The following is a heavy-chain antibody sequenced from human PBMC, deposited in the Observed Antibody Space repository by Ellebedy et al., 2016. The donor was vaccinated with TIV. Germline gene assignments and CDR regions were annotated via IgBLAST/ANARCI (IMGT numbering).Heavy chain of an antibody. CDR1: GYSFGSYY. CDR2: IDPRGGRI. Sequence: AASVKVSCKASGYSFGSYYLHWVRQAPGQGLEWMGIIDPRGGRIVYAQKFKDRVIMSRDKSTNTVYMELSSLRSEDTAIYYCARADEGDPLDYWGQGTLVTVSS. CDR3: ARADEGDPLDY. V-gene: IGHV1-46*01. D-gene: IGHD3-10*01. J-gene: IGHJ4*02.